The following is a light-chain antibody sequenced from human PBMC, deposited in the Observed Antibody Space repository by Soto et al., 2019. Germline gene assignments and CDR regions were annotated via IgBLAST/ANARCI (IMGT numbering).Light chain of an antibody. CDR1: QSISSY. V-gene: IGKV1-39*01. J-gene: IGKJ1*01. CDR3: QQGYSTPQT. Sequence: DIQMTQSPSSLSASVGDRVTITCRASQSISSYLNWYQQKPGKAPKLLIYAASSLQSGVPSRYSGSGSGTDFTLPISSLQPEDFATYYCQQGYSTPQTFGQGTKVEIK. CDR2: AAS.